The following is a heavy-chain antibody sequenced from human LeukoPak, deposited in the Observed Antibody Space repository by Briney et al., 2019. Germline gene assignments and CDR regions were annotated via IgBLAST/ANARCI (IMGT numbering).Heavy chain of an antibody. CDR3: AREDYYDSGSNDY. J-gene: IGHJ4*02. CDR1: GYTFTTYD. V-gene: IGHV1-8*03. D-gene: IGHD3-22*01. Sequence: ASVKVSCNASGYTFTTYDITWVRQATGQGLEWMGWMNPNSGNTAYAQKFQGRVTITRNTSISTAYMELSRLRSEDTAVYYCAREDYYDSGSNDYWGQGTLVTVSS. CDR2: MNPNSGNT.